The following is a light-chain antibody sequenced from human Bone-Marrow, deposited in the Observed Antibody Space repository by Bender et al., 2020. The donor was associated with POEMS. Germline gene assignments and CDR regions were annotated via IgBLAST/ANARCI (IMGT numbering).Light chain of an antibody. CDR2: EVT. V-gene: IGLV2-11*01. Sequence: QSALTQPRSVSGSPGQSVTISCTGTSSDVGGYNFVSWYQHHPGKAPKVMIYEVTKRPSGVPDRVSGSKSGNTASLTISGLQAEDEADYYCQSYDNSLNGWVFGGGTKLTVL. CDR3: QSYDNSLNGWV. J-gene: IGLJ3*02. CDR1: SSDVGGYNF.